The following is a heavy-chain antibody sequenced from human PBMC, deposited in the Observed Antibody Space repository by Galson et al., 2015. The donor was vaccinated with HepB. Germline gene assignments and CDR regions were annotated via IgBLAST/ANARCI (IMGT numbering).Heavy chain of an antibody. CDR3: AKGTLRGVNPPTSFDY. CDR1: GYTFTNYD. J-gene: IGHJ4*02. Sequence: SVKVSCKASGYTFTNYDINWVRQAPGQGLEWMGWISAYNGDTDYAQKFQDRLTMTTDTSTSTAYMELRSLRSDDTAIYYCAKGTLRGVNPPTSFDYWGQGTLVTVSS. CDR2: ISAYNGDT. V-gene: IGHV1-18*04. D-gene: IGHD3-10*01.